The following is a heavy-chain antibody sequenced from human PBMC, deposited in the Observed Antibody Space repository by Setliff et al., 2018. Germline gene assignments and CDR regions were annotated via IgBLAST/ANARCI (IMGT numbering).Heavy chain of an antibody. CDR3: TTDKCCGAPVYFYYGMDV. D-gene: IGHD2-15*01. J-gene: IGHJ6*02. V-gene: IGHV3-15*01. Sequence: LRLSCTASGLSYINDWVSWVRQAPGKGLEWVGHIKSKTDGGTTDYAAPVKGRFTISRDDSKNTLYLQMNSLNTEDTAVYYCTTDKCCGAPVYFYYGMDVWGQGTTVTVSS. CDR1: GLSYINDW. CDR2: IKSKTDGGTT.